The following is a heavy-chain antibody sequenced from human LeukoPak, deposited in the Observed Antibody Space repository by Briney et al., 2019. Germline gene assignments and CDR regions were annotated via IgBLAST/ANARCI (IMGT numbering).Heavy chain of an antibody. J-gene: IGHJ5*02. CDR1: GFTFSNSG. CDR3: TRGRSWFDP. V-gene: IGHV3-49*04. CDR2: IRSKAYGGTT. Sequence: GGSLRLSCAASGFTFSNSGMSWVRQAPGKGLEWVGFIRSKAYGGTTEYAASVKGRFTISRDDSKTIAYLQMNSLKIEDTAVYYCTRGRSWFDPWGQGTLVTVSS.